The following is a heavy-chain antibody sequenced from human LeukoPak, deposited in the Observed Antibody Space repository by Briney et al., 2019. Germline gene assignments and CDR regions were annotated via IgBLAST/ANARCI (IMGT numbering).Heavy chain of an antibody. J-gene: IGHJ4*02. Sequence: SGPTLVKPTQTLTLTCTFSGFSLSTSGVGVGWIRQPPGKALEWLALIYWDDDKRYSPSLKSRLTITKDTSKNQVVLTMTNMDPVDTATCYCAHRRVESAAPPPFDSWGQGTLVTVSS. V-gene: IGHV2-5*02. D-gene: IGHD6-13*01. CDR2: IYWDDDK. CDR1: GFSLSTSGVG. CDR3: AHRRVESAAPPPFDS.